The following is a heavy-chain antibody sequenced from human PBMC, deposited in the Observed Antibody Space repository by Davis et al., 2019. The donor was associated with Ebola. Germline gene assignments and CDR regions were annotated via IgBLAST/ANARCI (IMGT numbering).Heavy chain of an antibody. CDR1: GGSFSGYY. CDR2: INHSGST. D-gene: IGHD3-9*01. CDR3: ARAARYFDWLPHPWAFDI. V-gene: IGHV4-34*01. J-gene: IGHJ3*02. Sequence: PSETLSLTCAVYGGSFSGYYGSWIRQPPGKGLEWIGEINHSGSTNYNPSLKSRVTISVDTSKNQFSLKLRSVTAADTAVYYCARAARYFDWLPHPWAFDIWAQGTMVTVSS.